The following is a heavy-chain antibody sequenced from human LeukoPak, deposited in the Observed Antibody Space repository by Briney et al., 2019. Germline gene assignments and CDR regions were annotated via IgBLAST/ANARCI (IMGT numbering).Heavy chain of an antibody. CDR3: ATDTLRFRMDV. D-gene: IGHD3-3*01. CDR1: GFTFNSYT. V-gene: IGHV3-21*01. Sequence: GGSLRLSCAASGFTFNSYTINWVRQAPGKGLEWVSSISSSGTYIYYADSVKGRFTISRDNSKNSLFLQMNSLGVEDTAVYYCATDTLRFRMDVRGNGTTVTVSS. J-gene: IGHJ6*04. CDR2: ISSSGTYI.